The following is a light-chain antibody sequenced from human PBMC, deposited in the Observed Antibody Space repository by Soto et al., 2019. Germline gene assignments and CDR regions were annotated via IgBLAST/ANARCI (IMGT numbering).Light chain of an antibody. J-gene: IGKJ1*01. Sequence: DIQMTQSPSTLYASVGDRVTITCRASQSIDSWLAWYQQRPGKAPNLLIYKASNLASGVPSRFSGSGSGTEFTLTISSLQPDDFATYYCQHYNSYSEAFGQGTKVDI. CDR2: KAS. CDR3: QHYNSYSEA. CDR1: QSIDSW. V-gene: IGKV1-5*03.